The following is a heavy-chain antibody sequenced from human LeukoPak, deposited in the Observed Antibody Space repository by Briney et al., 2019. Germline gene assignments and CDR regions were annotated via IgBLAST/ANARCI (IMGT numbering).Heavy chain of an antibody. Sequence: PGGSLRLSYAASGFTFSNYWMHWVRQAPGKGLVCVSRINGDGSDTNYADSVRGRFTISRDNAKNTLSLQVNSLRAEDTAVYYCARALGGYGHFDYWGQGTLVTVSS. D-gene: IGHD5-12*01. CDR2: INGDGSDT. J-gene: IGHJ4*02. V-gene: IGHV3-74*01. CDR1: GFTFSNYW. CDR3: ARALGGYGHFDY.